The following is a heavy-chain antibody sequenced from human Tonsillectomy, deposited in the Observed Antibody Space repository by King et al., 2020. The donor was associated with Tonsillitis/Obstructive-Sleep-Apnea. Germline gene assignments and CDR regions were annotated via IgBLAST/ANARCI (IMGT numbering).Heavy chain of an antibody. CDR1: GFTFGDYA. CDR2: IRSKAYVGTT. CDR3: TRVPYSSSCYYMDV. V-gene: IGHV3-49*04. Sequence: VQLVESGGGLVQPGRSLRLSCTASGFTFGDYAMSWVRQAPGKGLEWVGFIRSKAYVGTTEYAASVKGRFTISRDDSKSIAYLQMNSLKTEDTAVYYCTRVPYSSSCYYMDVWGKGTTVTVSS. D-gene: IGHD6-13*01. J-gene: IGHJ6*03.